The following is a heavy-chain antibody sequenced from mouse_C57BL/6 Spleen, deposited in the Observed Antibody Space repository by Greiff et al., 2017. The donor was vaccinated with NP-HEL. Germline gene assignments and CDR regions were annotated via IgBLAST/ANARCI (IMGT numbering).Heavy chain of an antibody. V-gene: IGHV1-50*01. Sequence: QVQLKQPGAELVKPGASVKLSCKASGYTFTSYWMQWVKQRPGQGLEWIGEIDPSDSYTNYNQKFKGKATLTVDTSSSTAYMQLSSLTSEDSAVYYCARVLYWYFDVWGTGTTVTVSS. CDR2: IDPSDSYT. D-gene: IGHD1-3*01. CDR1: GYTFTSYW. CDR3: ARVLYWYFDV. J-gene: IGHJ1*03.